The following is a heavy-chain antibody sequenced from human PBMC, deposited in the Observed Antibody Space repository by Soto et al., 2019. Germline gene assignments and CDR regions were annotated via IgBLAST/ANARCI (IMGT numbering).Heavy chain of an antibody. CDR3: AREPSVLRFLEWLPSYYYYYGMEV. V-gene: IGHV3-11*01. CDR1: GFTFSALY. Sequence: PGGSLRLSCAASGFTFSALYMSRIRQAPGKGLEWISCIGSGGDKKIYAESVRGRFTISRDNSKNTLYLQMNSLRAEDTAVYYCAREPSVLRFLEWLPSYYYYYGMEVWGQGTTVTVSS. J-gene: IGHJ6*02. CDR2: IGSGGDKK. D-gene: IGHD3-3*01.